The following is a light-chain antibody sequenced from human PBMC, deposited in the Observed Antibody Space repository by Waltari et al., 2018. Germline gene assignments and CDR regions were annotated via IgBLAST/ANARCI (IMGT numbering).Light chain of an antibody. CDR1: TLRKRS. CDR2: QDS. CDR3: RSWDGSTASVV. J-gene: IGLJ2*01. V-gene: IGLV3-1*01. Sequence: SYELAQPPSVSVSPGQTASLTCSGDTLRKRSVCWYQQKPGQSPVLVMFQDSKRPAGIPGLSVGAKSGNTATLTISGTPATDGADAYGRSWDGSTASVVFGGGTKLTVL.